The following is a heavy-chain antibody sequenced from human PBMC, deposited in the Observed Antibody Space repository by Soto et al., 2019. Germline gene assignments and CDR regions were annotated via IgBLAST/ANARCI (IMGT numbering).Heavy chain of an antibody. J-gene: IGHJ6*03. Sequence: GGSLRLSCAASGFTFDDYAMHWVRQAPGKGLEWVSGISWNSGSIGYADSVKGRFTISRDNAKNSLYLQMNSLRAEDTALYYCAKAKRASPDYGDDYYYYYMDVWGKGTTVTVSS. CDR2: ISWNSGSI. D-gene: IGHD4-17*01. CDR3: AKAKRASPDYGDDYYYYYMDV. V-gene: IGHV3-9*01. CDR1: GFTFDDYA.